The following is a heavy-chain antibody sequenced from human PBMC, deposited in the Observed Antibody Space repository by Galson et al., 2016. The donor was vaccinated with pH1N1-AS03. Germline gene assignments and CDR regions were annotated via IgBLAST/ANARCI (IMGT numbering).Heavy chain of an antibody. CDR1: GASVSHYASY. D-gene: IGHD2-15*01. V-gene: IGHV4-39*07. CDR3: ARDRRDCSGGSCSQDGWFDP. Sequence: ETLSLTCSVSGASVSHYASYWSWIRQAPGKGLEWIETVSARGTTYHNPSLDSRLTISLDTSKNHFSLTLTSVTAAGTALYYCARDRRDCSGGSCSQDGWFDPWGQGTLVVVSS. J-gene: IGHJ5*02. CDR2: VSARGTT.